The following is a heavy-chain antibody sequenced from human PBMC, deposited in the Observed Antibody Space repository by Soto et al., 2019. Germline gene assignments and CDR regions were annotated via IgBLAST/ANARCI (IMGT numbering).Heavy chain of an antibody. CDR3: ARESDDYGGKRVSHFDY. CDR2: INPSGGST. Sequence: ASVKVSCKASGYTFTSYGISWVRQAPGQGLEWMGIINPSGGSTSYAQKFQGRVTMTRDTSTSTVYMELSSLRSEDTAVYYCARESDDYGGKRVSHFDYWGQGTLVTVSS. V-gene: IGHV1-46*01. J-gene: IGHJ4*02. D-gene: IGHD4-17*01. CDR1: GYTFTSYG.